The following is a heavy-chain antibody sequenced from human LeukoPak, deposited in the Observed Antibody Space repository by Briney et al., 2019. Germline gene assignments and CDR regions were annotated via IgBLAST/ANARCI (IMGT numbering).Heavy chain of an antibody. Sequence: QPGGSLRPSFAASRFTFSIYVMGWVRPAPGKGVGWVANIKQDGSKNTYVDSVKGRFTISRDNAKNSLYLQMNSLRAEDTAIYYCTRVGYIDEGIDYWGQGTLVTVSS. D-gene: IGHD5-24*01. J-gene: IGHJ4*02. CDR3: TRVGYIDEGIDY. V-gene: IGHV3-7*04. CDR2: IKQDGSKN. CDR1: RFTFSIYV.